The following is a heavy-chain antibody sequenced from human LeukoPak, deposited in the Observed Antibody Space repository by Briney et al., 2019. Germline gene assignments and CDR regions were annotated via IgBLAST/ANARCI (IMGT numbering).Heavy chain of an antibody. J-gene: IGHJ4*02. CDR3: AKNYYHSSGYFYEVNY. Sequence: GGSLRLSCAASGFTFSDYYMSWIRQAPGKGLEWVSYISSSGSTIYYADSVKGRFTISRDNAKNTLYLQMNSLRAEDTAVYYCAKNYYHSSGYFYEVNYWGQGTLVTVSS. CDR1: GFTFSDYY. CDR2: ISSSGSTI. D-gene: IGHD3-22*01. V-gene: IGHV3-11*04.